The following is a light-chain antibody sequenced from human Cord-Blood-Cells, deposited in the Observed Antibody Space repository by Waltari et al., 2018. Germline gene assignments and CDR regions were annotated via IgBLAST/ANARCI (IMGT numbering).Light chain of an antibody. CDR1: QSVLYSSNNKNY. CDR3: QQYYSTRT. CDR2: WAS. Sequence: DIVMTQSPDSLAVSLGERATINCKSSQSVLYSSNNKNYLAWYQQQPGQPPKLLIYWASTRESGVPDRFSGSGSVTDFTLTISSLQAEDVAVYYCQQYYSTRTFGQGTKVEIK. V-gene: IGKV4-1*01. J-gene: IGKJ1*01.